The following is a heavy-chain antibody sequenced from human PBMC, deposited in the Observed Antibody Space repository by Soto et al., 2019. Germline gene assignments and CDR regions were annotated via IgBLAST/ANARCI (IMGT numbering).Heavy chain of an antibody. CDR3: ARRGGCSSTSGYHRMDV. V-gene: IGHV1-69*06. CDR1: GGTFSSYA. Sequence: QVQLVQSGAEVKKPGSSVKVSCKASGGTFSSYAISWVRQAPGQGLEWMGGIIPIFGTANYAQKFQGRVTITADKSTSTAYMELSSLRSEDTAVYYCARRGGCSSTSGYHRMDVWGQGTTVTVSS. D-gene: IGHD2-2*01. J-gene: IGHJ6*02. CDR2: IIPIFGTA.